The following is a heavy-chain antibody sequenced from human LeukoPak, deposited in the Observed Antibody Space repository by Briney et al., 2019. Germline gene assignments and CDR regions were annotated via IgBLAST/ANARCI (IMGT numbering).Heavy chain of an antibody. V-gene: IGHV1-69*04. Sequence: ASVKVSCKASGGTFSSYAISWVRQAPGQGLEWMGRIIPILGIANYAQKFQGRVTITADKSTSTAYMELSSLRSEDTAVYYCASSGYGSGLRTQSDYWGQGTLVTVSS. J-gene: IGHJ4*02. CDR2: IIPILGIA. CDR3: ASSGYGSGLRTQSDY. CDR1: GGTFSSYA. D-gene: IGHD3-10*01.